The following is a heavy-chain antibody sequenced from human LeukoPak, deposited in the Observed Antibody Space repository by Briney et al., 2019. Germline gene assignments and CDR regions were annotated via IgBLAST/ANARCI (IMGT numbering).Heavy chain of an antibody. D-gene: IGHD3-22*01. CDR1: GFTFSSYA. J-gene: IGHJ3*02. CDR3: ASSEGLYYYDSHNIAPAFDI. CDR2: ISGSGGST. V-gene: IGHV3-23*01. Sequence: GGSLRLSCAASGFTFSSYAMSWVRQAPGKGLEWVSAISGSGGSTYYADSVKGRFTISRDNSENTLYLQMNSLRAEDTAVYYCASSEGLYYYDSHNIAPAFDIWGQGTMVTVSS.